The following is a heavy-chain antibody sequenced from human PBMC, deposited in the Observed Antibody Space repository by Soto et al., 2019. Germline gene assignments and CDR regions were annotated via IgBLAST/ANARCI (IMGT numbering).Heavy chain of an antibody. CDR2: ISGGGGAT. D-gene: IGHD1-26*01. CDR1: GFTFSRNA. CDR3: AKSEPYGRGSYYFDS. Sequence: EVQLLESGGGLVQPGGSLRLSCAASGFTFSRNAMSWVRQAPGKGLEWVSGISGGGGATYYADPVKGRFTISRDKSKNTRNLQMNSRRAEDTAIYDCAKSEPYGRGSYYFDSLGQGTLVTVPS. J-gene: IGHJ4*02. V-gene: IGHV3-23*01.